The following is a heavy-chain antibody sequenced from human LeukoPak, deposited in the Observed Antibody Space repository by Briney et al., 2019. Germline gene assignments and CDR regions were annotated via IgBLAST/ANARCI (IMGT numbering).Heavy chain of an antibody. J-gene: IGHJ4*02. CDR1: GISFSSYW. V-gene: IGHV3-7*01. Sequence: GGSLRLSCVASGISFSSYWMAWVRQAPGKGLEWVANIKYDGTHKFYADSVKGRFTISRDNAKNSLFLEMNSLTADDTAVYFCASSHDSSGNDWGQGTLVSVSS. D-gene: IGHD3-22*01. CDR3: ASSHDSSGND. CDR2: IKYDGTHK.